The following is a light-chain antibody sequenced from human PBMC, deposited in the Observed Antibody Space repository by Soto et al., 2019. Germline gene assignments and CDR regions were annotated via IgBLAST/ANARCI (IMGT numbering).Light chain of an antibody. CDR3: HQYGSSLWT. J-gene: IGKJ1*01. CDR2: GAS. Sequence: EIVLTQSPGILSLSPGERATLSCRASQSVSSSYLAWYQQKPGQAPRLLIYGASSRATGIPDRFSGSGSGTDFTLTISRLEPEDFAVYYCHQYGSSLWTFGQGTKVDVK. CDR1: QSVSSSY. V-gene: IGKV3-20*01.